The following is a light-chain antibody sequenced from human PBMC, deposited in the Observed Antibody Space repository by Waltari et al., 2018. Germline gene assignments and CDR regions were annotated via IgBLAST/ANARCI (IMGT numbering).Light chain of an antibody. Sequence: DIQMTQSPSFLSASVGDTVTITCRASQAISDYLAWYQQQAVKTPRLLMFSASTWQSGVPSRFSGSGSGTDFSLTISNLQPEDVATYFCQKYDRAPFTFGSGTKIDVK. V-gene: IGKV1-27*01. CDR2: SAS. J-gene: IGKJ4*01. CDR3: QKYDRAPFT. CDR1: QAISDY.